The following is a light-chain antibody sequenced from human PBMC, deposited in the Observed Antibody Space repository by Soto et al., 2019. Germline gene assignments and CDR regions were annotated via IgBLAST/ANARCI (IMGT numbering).Light chain of an antibody. Sequence: QSALTQPASVSGSPGQSITISCTGTSSDVGGYNYVSWYQQHPGKAPKLMIYDVSNRPSGVSNRFSGSKSGNTASLTISGLKSEDEADYYCSSYSSSSTRVIGGGTKLTVL. CDR2: DVS. CDR3: SSYSSSSTRV. CDR1: SSDVGGYNY. J-gene: IGLJ2*01. V-gene: IGLV2-14*03.